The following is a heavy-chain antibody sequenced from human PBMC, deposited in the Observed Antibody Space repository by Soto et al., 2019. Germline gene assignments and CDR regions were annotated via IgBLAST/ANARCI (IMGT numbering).Heavy chain of an antibody. CDR3: AKNQGVELVPLATVDWFDP. Sequence: HPWGSLRLSCAASGFIFENFGMSWVRQAPGKGLEWISSISGSGFKKYYADSVKGRFTISRDNSKSTVYLELNNLSAEDTAVYHCAKNQGVELVPLATVDWFDPWGQGSVVTVPQ. J-gene: IGHJ5*02. V-gene: IGHV3-23*01. CDR1: GFIFENFG. CDR2: ISGSGFKK. D-gene: IGHD1-26*01.